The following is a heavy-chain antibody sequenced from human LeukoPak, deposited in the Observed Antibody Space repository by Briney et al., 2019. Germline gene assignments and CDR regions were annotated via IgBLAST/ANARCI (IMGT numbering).Heavy chain of an antibody. D-gene: IGHD3-3*01. V-gene: IGHV2-26*01. J-gene: IGHJ4*02. CDR1: GFSLSNARMG. CDR2: ISSNDEK. CDR3: ARMSDFWSGYYIHY. Sequence: ESGPTLVNPTETLTLTCTVSGFSLSNARMGVSWIRQPPGKALEWLAHISSNDEKSYSTSLKSRLTISKDTSKSQVVLTMTNMDPVDTATYYCARMSDFWSGYYIHYWGQGTLVTVSS.